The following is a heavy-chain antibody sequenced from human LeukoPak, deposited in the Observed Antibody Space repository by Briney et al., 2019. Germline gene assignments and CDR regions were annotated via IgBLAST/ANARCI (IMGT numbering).Heavy chain of an antibody. V-gene: IGHV3-73*01. CDR1: GFTFSGSA. J-gene: IGHJ4*02. CDR3: TRRSYSSVTRDY. D-gene: IGHD4-17*01. CDR2: IRSKTNNYAT. Sequence: GGSLRLSCAASGFTFSGSAMHWARQASGKGLEWVGRIRSKTNNYATAYAASGKGRFTISRGDSKNTAYLQMNSLKTEDTAVYYCTRRSYSSVTRDYWGQGTLVTVSS.